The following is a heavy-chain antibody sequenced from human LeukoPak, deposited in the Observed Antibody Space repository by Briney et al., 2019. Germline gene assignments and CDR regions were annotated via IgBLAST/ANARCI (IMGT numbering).Heavy chain of an antibody. CDR1: GGSISSSSYY. D-gene: IGHD2-15*01. CDR2: IYYSGFT. J-gene: IGHJ5*02. Sequence: SETLSLTCTVSGGSISSSSYYWGWIRQPPGKGLEWIGSIYYSGFTYYNPSLKSRVAISVDTSNNQFSLKLSSVTAADTAVFYCARLWGYCSGGSCYFSWFDPWGQGTLVTVSS. CDR3: ARLWGYCSGGSCYFSWFDP. V-gene: IGHV4-39*01.